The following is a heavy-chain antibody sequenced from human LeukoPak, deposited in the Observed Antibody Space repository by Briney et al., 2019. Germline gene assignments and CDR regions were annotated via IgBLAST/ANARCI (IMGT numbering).Heavy chain of an antibody. CDR3: ARDLGPPDDWFDP. D-gene: IGHD3-16*01. Sequence: SGGSLRLSCAASGFTFSSYSMNWVRQAPGKGLEWVSSISSSSSYIYYADSVKGRFTISRDNAKNSLYLQMNSLRAKDTAVYYCARDLGPPDDWFDPWGQGTLVTVSS. J-gene: IGHJ5*02. CDR1: GFTFSSYS. V-gene: IGHV3-21*01. CDR2: ISSSSSYI.